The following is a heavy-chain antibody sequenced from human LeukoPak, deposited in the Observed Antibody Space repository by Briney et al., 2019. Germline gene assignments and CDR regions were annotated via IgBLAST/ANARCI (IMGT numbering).Heavy chain of an antibody. V-gene: IGHV3-30*04. CDR3: ARERRRDGYNYKDY. CDR2: ISYDGSYQ. CDR1: GFTFSAYG. J-gene: IGHJ4*02. D-gene: IGHD5-24*01. Sequence: RGSLRLSCAVSGFTFSAYGMHWVRQAPGKGLEWVAVISYDGSYQAYADSVKGRFTVSRDSSKNTLYLQLNSLRPEDTGLYYCARERRRDGYNYKDYWGQGTQVSVSS.